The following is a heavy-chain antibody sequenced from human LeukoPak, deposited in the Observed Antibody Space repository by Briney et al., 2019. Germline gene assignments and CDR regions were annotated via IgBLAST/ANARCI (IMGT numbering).Heavy chain of an antibody. Sequence: PGGSLRLSCAASRFTFSSYSMNWVRQAPAKGLECVSHISVSGSIKFYADSVEGRFTISRDNAKNSLYLQMGSLRDEDTAVYYCARGPMTGTTSYMDVWGKGTTVTVSS. CDR2: ISVSGSIK. CDR1: RFTFSSYS. CDR3: ARGPMTGTTSYMDV. J-gene: IGHJ6*03. D-gene: IGHD1-7*01. V-gene: IGHV3-48*02.